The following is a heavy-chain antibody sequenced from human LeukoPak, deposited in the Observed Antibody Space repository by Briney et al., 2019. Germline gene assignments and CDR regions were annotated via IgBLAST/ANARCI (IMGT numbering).Heavy chain of an antibody. CDR2: IYPRDSDT. CDR1: GYKFTNYW. D-gene: IGHD6-25*01. V-gene: IGHV5-51*01. Sequence: GESLKISFKGSGYKFTNYWIAWVPQMTGQGLEWLVIIYPRDSDTRYSPSLQGQVTISVDTSIDTSYLQWSRVRASDTAMYYCARLLAAPYYINYWGQGTLVTVSS. J-gene: IGHJ4*02. CDR3: ARLLAAPYYINY.